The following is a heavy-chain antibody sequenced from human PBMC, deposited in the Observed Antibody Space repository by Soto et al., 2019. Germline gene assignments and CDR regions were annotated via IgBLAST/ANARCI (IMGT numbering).Heavy chain of an antibody. CDR2: IVYTGNT. J-gene: IGHJ5*02. CDR1: GDSITSPDHY. D-gene: IGHD6-13*01. V-gene: IGHV4-31*03. CDR3: ARGSREAAFDA. Sequence: SETLSLTCTVSGDSITSPDHYWCWLRQHPRKGLEWLGYIVYTGNTYYNPSLKNRITISADRAKSQFSLRLSSVTAADTAVYYCARGSREAAFDAWGQGTLVTVSS.